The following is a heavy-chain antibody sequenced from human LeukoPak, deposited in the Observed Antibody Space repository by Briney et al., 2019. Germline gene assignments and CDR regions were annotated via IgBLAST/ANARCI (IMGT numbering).Heavy chain of an antibody. Sequence: SGPTLVKPTQTRTLPWAFSGLPLTTYGEGVSWIRQSSVKAPECLPLILCDDDERYNRSQKTRLSITKDISRNHVVLTLVYLEPVDTATYYCAHMGYFDIAGYFRYFFDFCSQGTLVTVSS. CDR2: ILCDDDE. J-gene: IGHJ4*01. V-gene: IGHV2-5*02. CDR1: GLPLTTYGEG. CDR3: AHMGYFDIAGYFRYFFDF. D-gene: IGHD3-9*01.